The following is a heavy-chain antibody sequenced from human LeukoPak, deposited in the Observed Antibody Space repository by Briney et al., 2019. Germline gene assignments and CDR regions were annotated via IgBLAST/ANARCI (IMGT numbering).Heavy chain of an antibody. J-gene: IGHJ4*02. V-gene: IGHV3-23*01. CDR3: AKGDCSSTSCYQQPSY. CDR2: ISVGGGST. Sequence: PGGSLRLSCAASGFTFSSYAMSWGRQAPGKGLELVSAISVGGGSTYYAYSVKRRFTISRDNSKKTLYLKMHSLRAEDTAVYYCAKGDCSSTSCYQQPSYWGQGTLVTVS. D-gene: IGHD2-2*01. CDR1: GFTFSSYA.